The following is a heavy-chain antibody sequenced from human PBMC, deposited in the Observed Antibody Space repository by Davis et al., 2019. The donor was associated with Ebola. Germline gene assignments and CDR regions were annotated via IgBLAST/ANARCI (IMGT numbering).Heavy chain of an antibody. J-gene: IGHJ4*02. V-gene: IGHV4-59*12. CDR3: ARGLLRWPN. D-gene: IGHD4-23*01. CDR2: IYYSGST. Sequence: MPSETLSLTCTVSGCSFSSYYWSWIRQPPGKGLEWIGYIYYSGSTNYNPSLKSRVTISVDTSKNQFSLKLSSVTAADTAVYYCARGLLRWPNWGQGTLVTVSS. CDR1: GCSFSSYY.